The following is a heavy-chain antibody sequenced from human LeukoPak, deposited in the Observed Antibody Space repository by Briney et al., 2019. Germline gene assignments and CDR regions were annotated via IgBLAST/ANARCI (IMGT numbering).Heavy chain of an antibody. V-gene: IGHV1-2*02. D-gene: IGHD5-24*01. Sequence: ASVKVSXKASGYTFTGYYMHWVRQAPGQGLEWMGWINPNSGGTNSAQKFQGRVTMTRDTSISTAYMELSRLKSDDTAVYYCAATELPFDYWGQGTLVTVSS. J-gene: IGHJ4*02. CDR2: INPNSGGT. CDR3: AATELPFDY. CDR1: GYTFTGYY.